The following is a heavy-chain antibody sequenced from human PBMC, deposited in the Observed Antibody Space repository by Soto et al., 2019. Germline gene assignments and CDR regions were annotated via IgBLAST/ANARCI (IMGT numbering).Heavy chain of an antibody. Sequence: GGSLRLSCAASGFTFSSYSMNWVRQAPGKGLEWVSYISSSSSTIYYADSVKGRFTISRDNAKNSLYLQMNSLRVEDTAVYYCARGEYYDFWSGYSENYYYYYMDVWGKGTTVTVSS. J-gene: IGHJ6*03. CDR2: ISSSSSTI. V-gene: IGHV3-48*01. CDR1: GFTFSSYS. CDR3: ARGEYYDFWSGYSENYYYYYMDV. D-gene: IGHD3-3*01.